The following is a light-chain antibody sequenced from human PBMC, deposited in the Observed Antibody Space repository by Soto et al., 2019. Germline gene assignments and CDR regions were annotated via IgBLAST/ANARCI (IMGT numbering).Light chain of an antibody. CDR2: VNS. CDR1: SSDVGDYKY. J-gene: IGLJ1*01. CDR3: SSYTSSDTPYV. V-gene: IGLV2-14*01. Sequence: QSALTQPASVSGSPGQSITISCTGTSSDVGDYKYVSWDQQHPDKAPKLIIFVNSNRPSGISNRFSASKSGNTASLTISGLQAEDEADYYCSSYTSSDTPYVFGTGTKVTVL.